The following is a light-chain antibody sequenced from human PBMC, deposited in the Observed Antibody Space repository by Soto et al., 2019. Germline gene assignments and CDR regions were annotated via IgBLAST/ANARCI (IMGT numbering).Light chain of an antibody. CDR2: DVR. V-gene: IGLV2-14*01. CDR3: TSYTSSSPKV. Sequence: QSVLTQPASVSGSPGQSITISCTGTSNDVGGYNYVSWYQQHPGKAPKLMIYDVRNRPSGVSNRFSGSKSGNTASLTISGPQAEDEADYYCTSYTSSSPKVFETGT. J-gene: IGLJ1*01. CDR1: SNDVGGYNY.